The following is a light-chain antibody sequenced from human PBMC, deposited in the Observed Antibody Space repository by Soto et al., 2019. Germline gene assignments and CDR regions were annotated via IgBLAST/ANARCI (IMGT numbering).Light chain of an antibody. CDR3: QHYNSYGT. CDR2: GAT. J-gene: IGKJ1*01. V-gene: IGKV1-5*01. Sequence: DIRMTQSPSTLSASVGDRVTIACRASQSIDSWLAWYQQKPGKDPKLLIYGATSLETGVPSRVSASGSGTDFALTISSLQTGDFATDFCQHYNSYGTFGQGTKVEI. CDR1: QSIDSW.